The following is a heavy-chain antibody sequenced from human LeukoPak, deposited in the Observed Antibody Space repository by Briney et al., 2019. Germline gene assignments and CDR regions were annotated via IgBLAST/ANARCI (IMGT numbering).Heavy chain of an antibody. CDR2: INHSGST. V-gene: IGHV4-34*01. CDR1: GGSFSGYY. Sequence: SETLSLTCAVYGGSFSGYYWSWIRQPPGKGLEWIGEINHSGSTNYNPSLKSRVTISVDTSKNQFSLKLSSVTAAETAVYYCAREGVPVTWGVPLGMDVWGEGTTVTVSS. D-gene: IGHD3-10*01. CDR3: AREGVPVTWGVPLGMDV. J-gene: IGHJ6*04.